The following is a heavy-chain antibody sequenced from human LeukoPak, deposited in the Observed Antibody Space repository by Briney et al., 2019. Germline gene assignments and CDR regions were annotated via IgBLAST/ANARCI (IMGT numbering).Heavy chain of an antibody. CDR1: GFTFSDYY. CDR3: ARDSSSWYVFSRYYMDV. CDR2: ISSSGSTI. V-gene: IGHV3-11*01. J-gene: IGHJ6*03. D-gene: IGHD6-13*01. Sequence: PGGSLRLSCAASGFTFSDYYMSWIRQAPGKGLEWVAYISSSGSTIYYADSVKGRFTISRDNAKNSLYLQMNSLRAEDTAVYYCARDSSSWYVFSRYYMDVWGKGTTVTISS.